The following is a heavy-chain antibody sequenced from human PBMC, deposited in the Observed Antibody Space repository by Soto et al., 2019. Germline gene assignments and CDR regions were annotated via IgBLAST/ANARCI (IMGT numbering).Heavy chain of an antibody. J-gene: IGHJ1*01. Sequence: PSETLSLTCTVSGGSISSYYWSWIRQPPGKGLEWIGYIYYGGSTNYNPSLKSRVTISVDTSKNQFSLKLSSVTAADTAVYYCARDYYDLLTGYRAEYFQHWGQGTRVTVSS. V-gene: IGHV4-59*01. CDR2: IYYGGST. CDR3: ARDYYDLLTGYRAEYFQH. CDR1: GGSISSYY. D-gene: IGHD3-9*01.